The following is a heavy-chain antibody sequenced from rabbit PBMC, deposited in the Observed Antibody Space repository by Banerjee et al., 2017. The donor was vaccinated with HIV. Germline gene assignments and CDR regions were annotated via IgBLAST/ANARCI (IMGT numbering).Heavy chain of an antibody. Sequence: QSLEESGGDLVKPGASLTLTCTASGFSFSSSYWICWVRQAPGKGLEWIACIYAGSSGRTAYATWAKGRFTISKASSTTVTLQMTSLAAADTATYFCARKISTGYYYFDLWGPGTLVTVS. CDR3: ARKISTGYYYFDL. CDR1: GFSFSSSYW. J-gene: IGHJ4*01. V-gene: IGHV1S40*01. CDR2: IYAGSSGRT. D-gene: IGHD1-1*01.